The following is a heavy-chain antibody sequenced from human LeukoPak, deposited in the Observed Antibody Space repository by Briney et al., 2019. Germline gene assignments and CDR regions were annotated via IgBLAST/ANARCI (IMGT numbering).Heavy chain of an antibody. CDR1: GFTFHGSW. J-gene: IGHJ4*02. V-gene: IGHV3-7*01. Sequence: GGSLRLSCAASGFTFHGSWMNWVRQVPGKGLEWVANMDPSGTQKRYVDSVRGRFTISKDNSGTSFYLEMSSLTVDDTARTSDINWGEETLVTVSS. CDR2: MDPSGTQK. CDR3: IN.